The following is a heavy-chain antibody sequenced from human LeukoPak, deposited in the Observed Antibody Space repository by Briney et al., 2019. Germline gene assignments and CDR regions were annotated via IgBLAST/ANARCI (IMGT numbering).Heavy chain of an antibody. D-gene: IGHD3-22*01. CDR3: ARDAFFYDSSGYYYYFDY. V-gene: IGHV3-11*01. CDR1: GFTFSDYY. J-gene: IGHJ4*02. CDR2: ISSGGRTI. Sequence: GGSLRLSCAASGFTFSDYYMSWIRQAPGKGLEWVSYISSGGRTIYYADSVKGRFTMSRDNAKNSLYLQMNSLRAEDTAVYYCARDAFFYDSSGYYYYFDYWGQGTLVTVSS.